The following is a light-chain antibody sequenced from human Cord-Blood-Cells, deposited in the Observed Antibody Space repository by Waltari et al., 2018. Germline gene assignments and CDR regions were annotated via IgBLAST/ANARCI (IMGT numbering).Light chain of an antibody. V-gene: IGKV3-11*01. Sequence: EIVLTQSPATLSLSPGERATLSCRASQSVSSYLACYQQKPGQAPGLLIYDASNRATGIPARFSVSGSGTDFTLTISSLEPEDFAVYYCQQRSNWPPWTFGQGTKVEI. CDR2: DAS. J-gene: IGKJ1*01. CDR3: QQRSNWPPWT. CDR1: QSVSSY.